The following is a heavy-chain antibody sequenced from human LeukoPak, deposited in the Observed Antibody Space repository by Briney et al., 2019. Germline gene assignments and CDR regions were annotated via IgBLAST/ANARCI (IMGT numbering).Heavy chain of an antibody. J-gene: IGHJ4*02. Sequence: PGGSLRLSCAASGFTFHDYGMSWVRQSPGKGLEWVSGINWNGDRTGYADSVEGRFTISRDNAKKSLYLQMNSLRAEDTALYYCARRDYYGSGSPDFWGQGTLVTVSS. V-gene: IGHV3-20*04. D-gene: IGHD3-10*01. CDR3: ARRDYYGSGSPDF. CDR2: INWNGDRT. CDR1: GFTFHDYG.